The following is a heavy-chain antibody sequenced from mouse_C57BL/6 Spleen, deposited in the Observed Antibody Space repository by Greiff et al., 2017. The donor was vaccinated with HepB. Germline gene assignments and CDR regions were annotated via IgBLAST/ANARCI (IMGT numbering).Heavy chain of an antibody. D-gene: IGHD3-2*02. CDR3: ANGKDSSGYDAMDY. V-gene: IGHV14-3*01. Sequence: EVKLVESVAELVRPGASVKLSCTASGFNIKNTYMHWVKQRPEQGLEWIGRIDPANGNTKYAPKFQGKATITADTSSNTAYLQLSSLTSEDTAIYYCANGKDSSGYDAMDYWGQGTSVTVSS. J-gene: IGHJ4*01. CDR1: GFNIKNTY. CDR2: IDPANGNT.